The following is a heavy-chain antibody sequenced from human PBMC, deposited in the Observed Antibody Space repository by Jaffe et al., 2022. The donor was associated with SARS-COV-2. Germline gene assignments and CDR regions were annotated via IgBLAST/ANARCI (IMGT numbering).Heavy chain of an antibody. CDR2: ISYDGSNK. Sequence: QVQLVESGGGVVQPGRSLRLSCAASGFTFSSYAMHWVRQAPGKGLEWVAVISYDGSNKYYADSVKGRFTISRDNSKNTLYLQMNSLRAEDTAVYYCARHYGDYGMGDYWGQGTLVTVSS. CDR1: GFTFSSYA. CDR3: ARHYGDYGMGDY. D-gene: IGHD4-17*01. V-gene: IGHV3-30*04. J-gene: IGHJ4*02.